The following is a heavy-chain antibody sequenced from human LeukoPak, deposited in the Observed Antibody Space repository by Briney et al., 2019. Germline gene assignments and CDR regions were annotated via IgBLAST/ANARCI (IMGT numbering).Heavy chain of an antibody. CDR1: GGSISSGGYY. CDR2: IYYSGST. Sequence: SQTLSLTCTVSGGSISSGGYYWSWIRQHPGKGLEWIGYIYYSGSTNYSPSLKSRVTISVDTSKNQFSLKLSSVTAADTAVYYCARAPRITIFGVALNWFDPWGQGTLVTVSS. J-gene: IGHJ5*02. D-gene: IGHD3-3*01. V-gene: IGHV4-61*08. CDR3: ARAPRITIFGVALNWFDP.